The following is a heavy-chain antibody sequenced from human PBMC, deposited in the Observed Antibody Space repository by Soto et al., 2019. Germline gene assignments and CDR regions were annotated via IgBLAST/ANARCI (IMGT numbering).Heavy chain of an antibody. J-gene: IGHJ6*02. Sequence: PSQTLSLTCAISGDSVSSNSAAWNWIRQSPSRGLEWLGGTYYRSKWYNDYAVSVKSRITINPDTSKNQFSLQLNSVTPEDTAVYYCARLEDIVVVPAAITYGMDVWGQGTTVTVSS. D-gene: IGHD2-2*02. CDR2: TYYRSKWYN. CDR1: GDSVSSNSAA. CDR3: ARLEDIVVVPAAITYGMDV. V-gene: IGHV6-1*01.